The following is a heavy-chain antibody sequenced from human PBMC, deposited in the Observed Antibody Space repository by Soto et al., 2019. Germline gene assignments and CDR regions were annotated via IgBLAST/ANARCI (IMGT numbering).Heavy chain of an antibody. J-gene: IGHJ4*02. V-gene: IGHV3-23*01. CDR2: ISGSGGST. CDR3: AKDLGGYGSGLDY. CDR1: GFTFSSYA. D-gene: IGHD4-17*01. Sequence: EVQLLESGGGLVQPGRSLRLSCAASGFTFSSYAMSWVRQAPGKGLEWVSAISGSGGSTYYADSVKGRFTISRDNSKNTLYLQMNSLRAEDTAVYYCAKDLGGYGSGLDYWGQGTLVTVSS.